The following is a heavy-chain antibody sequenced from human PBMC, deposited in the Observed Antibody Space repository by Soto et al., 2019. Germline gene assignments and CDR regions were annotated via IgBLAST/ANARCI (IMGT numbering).Heavy chain of an antibody. J-gene: IGHJ4*02. CDR3: ARGTEDSSGYYYVPSY. D-gene: IGHD3-22*01. Sequence: QVQLQESGPGLVKPSQTLSLTCTVSGGPISSGGYYWSWIRQHPGKGLEWIGYIYYSGSTYYNPSLKSRVTISVDTSKNQFSLKLSSVTAADTAVYYCARGTEDSSGYYYVPSYWGQGTLVTVSS. CDR2: IYYSGST. V-gene: IGHV4-31*03. CDR1: GGPISSGGYY.